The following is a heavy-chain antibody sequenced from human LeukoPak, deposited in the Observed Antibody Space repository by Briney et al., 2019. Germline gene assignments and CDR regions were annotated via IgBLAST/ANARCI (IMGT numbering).Heavy chain of an antibody. CDR3: ASSGGGSLAGDYFDY. D-gene: IGHD1-26*01. J-gene: IGHJ4*02. Sequence: PGGSLRLSCAASGFTFSSYSMNWVRQAPGKGLEWVSSISSSSSYIYYADSVKGRFTNSRDNAKNSLYLQMNSLRAEDTAVYYCASSGGGSLAGDYFDYWGQGTLVTVSS. CDR1: GFTFSSYS. V-gene: IGHV3-21*01. CDR2: ISSSSSYI.